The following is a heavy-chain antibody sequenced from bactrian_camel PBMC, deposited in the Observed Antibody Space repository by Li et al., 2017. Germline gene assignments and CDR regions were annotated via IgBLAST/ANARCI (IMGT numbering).Heavy chain of an antibody. CDR3: AKDHGVHGWQFDY. D-gene: IGHD7*01. CDR2: ISGGGSAT. J-gene: IGHJ4*01. CDR1: GFTGSLYA. Sequence: VQLVESGGGLVQPGGSLRLSCVGSGFTGSLYAMTWVRQAPGKGLEWVSAISGGGSATYYVDSVKGRFTISRDNTKNTLYLQLNSLKTEDTAMYYCAKDHGVHGWQFDYWGQGTQVTVS. V-gene: IGHV3S31*01.